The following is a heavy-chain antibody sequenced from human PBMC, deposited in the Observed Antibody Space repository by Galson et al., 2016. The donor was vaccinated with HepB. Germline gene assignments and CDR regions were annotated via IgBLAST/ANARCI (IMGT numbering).Heavy chain of an antibody. CDR3: VGDHSVVSISAYNWFDP. CDR1: GFAFSSHW. Sequence: SLRLSCAASGFAFSSHWMHWVRQDLGKGLVWVSRINSDGTISNYADSVKGRFTISRDNAKNTLYLQMNSLRAEYTAVYFCVGDHSVVSISAYNWFDPWGRGTLFTVSS. D-gene: IGHD4-23*01. V-gene: IGHV3-74*01. J-gene: IGHJ5*02. CDR2: INSDGTIS.